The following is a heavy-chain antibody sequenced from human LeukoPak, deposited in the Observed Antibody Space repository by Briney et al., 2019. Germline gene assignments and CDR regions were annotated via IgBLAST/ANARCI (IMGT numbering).Heavy chain of an antibody. V-gene: IGHV3-33*08. CDR1: GFTFSSYG. D-gene: IGHD3-10*01. CDR2: IWYDGSNK. Sequence: GRSLRLSCAASGFTFSSYGMHWVRQAPGKGLEWVAVIWYDGSNKYYADSVKGRFTISRDNSKNTLYLQMNSLRAEDTAVYYCARDRDPYARYGMDVWGQGTTVTVSS. CDR3: ARDRDPYARYGMDV. J-gene: IGHJ6*02.